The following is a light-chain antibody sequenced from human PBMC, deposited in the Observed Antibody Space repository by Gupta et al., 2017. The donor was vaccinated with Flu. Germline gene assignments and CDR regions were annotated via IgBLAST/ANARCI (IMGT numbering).Light chain of an antibody. V-gene: IGLV1-44*01. CDR1: SSNIGSHT. CDR2: SSD. J-gene: IGLJ3*02. Sequence: QTVLTQSPSASGTPGQRVTISCSGSSSNIGSHTVSWYRQLPGTAPKLLIYSSDKRPSGVPDRFSCSKSGTSASLAISGLQSEDEADDYCAAWADSLNAWLFGGGTKLTV. CDR3: AAWADSLNAWL.